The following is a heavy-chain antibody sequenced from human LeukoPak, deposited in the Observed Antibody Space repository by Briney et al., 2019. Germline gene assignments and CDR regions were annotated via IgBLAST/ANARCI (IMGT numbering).Heavy chain of an antibody. Sequence: SETLSLTCTVSGGSISSSSYYWGWIRQPPGKGLEWIGSIYYSGSTYYNPSLKSRVTISVDTSKNQFSLKLSSVTAADTAVYYCAREDDYGDSTYDYWGQGTLVTVSS. CDR2: IYYSGST. CDR1: GGSISSSSYY. V-gene: IGHV4-39*07. CDR3: AREDDYGDSTYDY. D-gene: IGHD4-17*01. J-gene: IGHJ4*02.